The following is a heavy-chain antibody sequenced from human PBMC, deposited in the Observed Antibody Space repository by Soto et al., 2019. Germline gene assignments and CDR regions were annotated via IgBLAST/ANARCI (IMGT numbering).Heavy chain of an antibody. CDR3: VKEVDKAAILPDFAH. CDR1: GFTVDAYA. CDR2: ISWHSGNI. J-gene: IGHJ4*02. D-gene: IGHD5-18*01. V-gene: IGHV3-9*01. Sequence: EVQLVESGGLVVQPGRSLRLSCAASGFTVDAYAMPWFRRAPGKGLEWVSVISWHSGNIAYADSVKGRFTISRDNAKNSMYLQMNSLRVDDTAVYYCVKEVDKAAILPDFAHWGRGPLVTVSS.